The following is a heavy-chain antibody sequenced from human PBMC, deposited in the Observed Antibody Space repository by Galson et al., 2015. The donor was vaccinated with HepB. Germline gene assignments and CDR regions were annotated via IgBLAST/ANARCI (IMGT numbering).Heavy chain of an antibody. CDR1: GGTFSSYA. CDR3: ARVHDYGDYVDSPYFDY. CDR2: IIPIFGTA. J-gene: IGHJ4*02. V-gene: IGHV1-69*13. Sequence: SVKVSSKASGGTFSSYAISWVRQAPGQGLEWMGGIIPIFGTANYAQKFQGRVTITADESTSTAYMELSSLRSEDTAVYYCARVHDYGDYVDSPYFDYWGQGTLVTVSS. D-gene: IGHD4-17*01.